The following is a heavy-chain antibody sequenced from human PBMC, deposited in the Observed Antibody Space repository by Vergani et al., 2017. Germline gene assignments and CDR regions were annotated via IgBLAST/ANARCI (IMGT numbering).Heavy chain of an antibody. CDR2: INHSGST. V-gene: IGHV4-34*01. J-gene: IGHJ4*02. Sequence: QLQLQESGPGLVKPSETLSLTCAVYGGSFSGYYWSWIRQPPGKGREWIGEINHSGSTNYNPSLKSRVTISVDTSKNQFSLKLSSVTAADTAVYYCARKAKYSSGWYFDYWGQGTLVTVSS. CDR1: GGSFSGYY. CDR3: ARKAKYSSGWYFDY. D-gene: IGHD6-19*01.